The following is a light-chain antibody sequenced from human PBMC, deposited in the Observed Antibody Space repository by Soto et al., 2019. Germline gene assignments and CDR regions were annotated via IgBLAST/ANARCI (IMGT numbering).Light chain of an antibody. CDR2: GAS. Sequence: EIMMTQSPATLSVSPGERATLSCRASQSVSSNLAWHQQKPGQAPRLLIYGASTRATGIPARFSGSGSGTEFTLTIRSLQSEDFAVYYCQQYNQWPPLTFGGGTKVEIK. CDR1: QSVSSN. J-gene: IGKJ4*01. CDR3: QQYNQWPPLT. V-gene: IGKV3-15*01.